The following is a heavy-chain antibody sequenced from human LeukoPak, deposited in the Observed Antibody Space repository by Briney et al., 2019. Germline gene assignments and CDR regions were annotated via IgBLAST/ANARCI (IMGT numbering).Heavy chain of an antibody. V-gene: IGHV3-66*03. J-gene: IGHJ4*02. CDR2: IYSDNT. CDR1: GFTVSSNS. Sequence: GGSLRLSCTVSGFTVSSNSMSWVRQAPGKGLEWVSFIYSDNTHYSDSVKGRFTISRDNSKNTLYLQMNSLRAEDTAVYYCAKEGGLRQYSSSWYVPFSFDYWGQGTLVTVSS. CDR3: AKEGGLRQYSSSWYVPFSFDY. D-gene: IGHD6-13*01.